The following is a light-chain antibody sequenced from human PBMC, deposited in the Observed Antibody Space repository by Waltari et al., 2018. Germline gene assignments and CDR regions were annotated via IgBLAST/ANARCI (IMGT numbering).Light chain of an antibody. J-gene: IGLJ1*01. CDR3: SSYAGSNNFFYV. CDR1: SSDVGGYNY. V-gene: IGLV2-8*01. Sequence: QSALTQPPSASGSPGQSVTISCTGTSSDVGGYNYVSWYQQHPGQAPKLVIYEVSKRPSGVPDRFAGSKSGKTASLTVSGLQAEDEADYYCSSYAGSNNFFYVFGTGTKVTVL. CDR2: EVS.